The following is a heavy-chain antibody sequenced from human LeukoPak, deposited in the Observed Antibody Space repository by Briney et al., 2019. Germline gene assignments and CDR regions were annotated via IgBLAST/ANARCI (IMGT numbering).Heavy chain of an antibody. D-gene: IGHD2-2*01. CDR3: VKSTSSSWYPRFDP. CDR2: IYFSGST. J-gene: IGHJ5*01. Sequence: SETLTLTCTMSGASISTNAHYWGWIRQPPGKGLEWIASIYFSGSTYYNPSLESRVIISVDTSKGQFSLKLNSVTAADTAIYFCVKSTSSSWYPRFDPWGQGTLVTVSS. V-gene: IGHV4-39*01. CDR1: GASISTNAHY.